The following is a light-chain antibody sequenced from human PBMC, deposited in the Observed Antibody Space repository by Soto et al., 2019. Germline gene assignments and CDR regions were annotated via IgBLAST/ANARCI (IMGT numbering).Light chain of an antibody. Sequence: DIQMTQSPSTLSASVGDRVTITCRASQSISSWLAWYQQKPGKAPKLLIYDASSLESGVPSRFSGSGSGTEFAHTISRLQPDDFATYYCQQYNSYPWTFGQGTKVEIK. CDR3: QQYNSYPWT. V-gene: IGKV1-5*01. CDR2: DAS. J-gene: IGKJ1*01. CDR1: QSISSW.